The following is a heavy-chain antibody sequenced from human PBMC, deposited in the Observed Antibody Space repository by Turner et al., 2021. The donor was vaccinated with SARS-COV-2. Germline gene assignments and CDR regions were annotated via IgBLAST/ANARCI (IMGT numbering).Heavy chain of an antibody. CDR1: GFTFSSYS. D-gene: IGHD3-22*01. J-gene: IGHJ3*02. V-gene: IGHV3-21*01. CDR2: ISSSSSYI. Sequence: EVQLVESGGGLVQPGGSLRLSCAASGFTFSSYSMNWVRQAPGKGLEWVSSISSSSSYIYYADSVKGRFTISRDNAKNSLYLQMNSLRAEDTAVYYCARARWHYYDSSGYYPDAFDIWGQGTMVTVSS. CDR3: ARARWHYYDSSGYYPDAFDI.